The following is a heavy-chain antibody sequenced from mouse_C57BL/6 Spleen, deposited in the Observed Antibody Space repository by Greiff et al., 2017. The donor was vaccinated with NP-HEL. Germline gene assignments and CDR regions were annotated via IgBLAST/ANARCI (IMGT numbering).Heavy chain of an antibody. CDR3: ARSLYGSPWYFDV. CDR2: IDPSDSYT. J-gene: IGHJ1*03. D-gene: IGHD1-1*01. Sequence: QVQLQQPGAELVMPGASVKLSCKASGYTFTSYWMHWVKQRPGQGLEWIGEIDPSDSYTNYNQKFQGKSTLTVDKSSSTAYMQLSSLTSEDSAVYYCARSLYGSPWYFDVWGTGTTVTVSS. V-gene: IGHV1-69*01. CDR1: GYTFTSYW.